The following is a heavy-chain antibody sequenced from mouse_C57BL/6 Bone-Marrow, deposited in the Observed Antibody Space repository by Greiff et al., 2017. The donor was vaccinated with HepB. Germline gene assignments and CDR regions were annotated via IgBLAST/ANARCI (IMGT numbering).Heavy chain of an antibody. CDR1: GFTFSDYY. V-gene: IGHV5-12*01. Sequence: DVKLVESGGGLVQPGGSLKLSCAASGFTFSDYYMYWVRQTPEKRLEWVAYISNGGGSTYYPDTVKGRFTISRDNAKNTLYLQMSRLKSEDTAMYYCAANYYGGAMDYWGQGTSVTVSS. J-gene: IGHJ4*01. CDR2: ISNGGGST. CDR3: AANYYGGAMDY. D-gene: IGHD1-1*01.